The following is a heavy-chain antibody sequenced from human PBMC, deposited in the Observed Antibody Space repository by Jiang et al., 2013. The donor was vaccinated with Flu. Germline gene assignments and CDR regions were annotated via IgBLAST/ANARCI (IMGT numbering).Heavy chain of an antibody. Sequence: EWVAVISYDGSNKYYADSVKGRFTISRDNSKNTLYLQMNSLRAEDTAVYYCAREQAYYYDSSGRWFDPWGQGTLVTVSS. CDR3: AREQAYYYDSSGRWFDP. D-gene: IGHD3-22*01. J-gene: IGHJ5*02. V-gene: IGHV3-30-3*01. CDR2: ISYDGSNK.